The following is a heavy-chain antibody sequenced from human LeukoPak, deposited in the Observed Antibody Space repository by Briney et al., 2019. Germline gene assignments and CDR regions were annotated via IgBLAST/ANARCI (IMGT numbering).Heavy chain of an antibody. CDR1: GGTFSSYA. Sequence: GASVKVSCKASGGTFSSYAISWVRQAPGQGLEWMGGIIPIFGTANYAQKFQGRVTITTDESTSTAYMELSSLRSEDTAVYYCASRGVAVAGDFDIWGQGTMVTVSS. CDR2: IIPIFGTA. J-gene: IGHJ3*02. D-gene: IGHD6-19*01. CDR3: ASRGVAVAGDFDI. V-gene: IGHV1-69*05.